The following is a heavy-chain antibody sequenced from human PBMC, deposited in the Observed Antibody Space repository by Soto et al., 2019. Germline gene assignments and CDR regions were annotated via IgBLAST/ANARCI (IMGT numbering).Heavy chain of an antibody. CDR1: GGSISSGGYS. CDR2: IYQSGST. V-gene: IGHV4-30-2*01. Sequence: QLQLQESGSGLVKPSQTLSLTCAVSGGSISSGGYSWSWIRQPPGKGLEWIGYIYQSGSTYYNPSLTIRVTISVDTPKNQSSLRLSSVTAADTAVYYCASVPDYWGQGTLVTVSS. J-gene: IGHJ4*02. CDR3: ASVPDY.